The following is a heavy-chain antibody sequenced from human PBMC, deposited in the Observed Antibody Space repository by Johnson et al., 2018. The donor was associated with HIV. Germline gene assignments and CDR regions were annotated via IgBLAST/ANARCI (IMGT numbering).Heavy chain of an antibody. CDR3: AKEFLIPTGGTFGFDF. V-gene: IGHV3-23*04. J-gene: IGHJ3*01. D-gene: IGHD2-8*02. Sequence: VQLVESGGGLIQPGGSLRLSCAASGFTFDDYGMSWVRQTPGKGLEWVSAISGSGSTTYYADSVKGRFTIPRDNSTNPLFLQMNSRRVEDTAVYFCAKEFLIPTGGTFGFDFWGQGTMVTVSS. CDR2: ISGSGSTT. CDR1: GFTFDDYG.